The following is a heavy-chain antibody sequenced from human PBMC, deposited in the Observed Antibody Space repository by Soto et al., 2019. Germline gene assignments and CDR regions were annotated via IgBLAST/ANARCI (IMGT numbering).Heavy chain of an antibody. CDR3: ARGGSYCSSNRCPYFDL. D-gene: IGHD2-2*01. CDR1: GGSFNGYY. V-gene: IGHV4-34*01. Sequence: QVQLQQRGAGLLKPSETLSLTCAVYGGSFNGYYWSWIRQPPGKGLEWIGEIHHSGSTNFNPSLKVRGTISLDTSKKQFSMKLSPVTAADTAVYYCARGGSYCSSNRCPYFDLWGRDTLVIVSS. CDR2: IHHSGST. J-gene: IGHJ2*01.